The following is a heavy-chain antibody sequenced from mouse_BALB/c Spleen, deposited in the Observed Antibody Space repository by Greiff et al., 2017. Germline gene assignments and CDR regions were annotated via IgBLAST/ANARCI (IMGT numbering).Heavy chain of an antibody. J-gene: IGHJ2*01. D-gene: IGHD6-1*01. Sequence: QVQLKESGPGLVAPSQSLSITCTVSGFSLTSYGVHWVSQPPGKGLEWLGVIWAGGSTNYNSALMSRLSISKDNSKSQVFLKMNSLQTDDTAMYYCARESLYCHYFDYWGQGTTLTVSS. CDR1: GFSLTSYG. CDR2: IWAGGST. V-gene: IGHV2-9*02. CDR3: ARESLYCHYFDY.